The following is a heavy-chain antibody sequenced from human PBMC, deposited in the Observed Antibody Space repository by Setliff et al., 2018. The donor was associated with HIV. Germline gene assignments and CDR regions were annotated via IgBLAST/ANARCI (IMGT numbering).Heavy chain of an antibody. V-gene: IGHV4-59*01. CDR3: ARNFWNGPPDYYYYGLDV. D-gene: IGHD3-3*01. CDR2: IYFTGSS. CDR1: GGSISTYY. Sequence: NPSETLSLTCTVSGGSISTYYWSWIRQPPGKGLEWIGSIYFTGSSDNNPSLKSRVTLSVDTSKHQFSLKLSSVTAADTAVYYCARNFWNGPPDYYYYGLDVWGQGTTVTVSS. J-gene: IGHJ6*02.